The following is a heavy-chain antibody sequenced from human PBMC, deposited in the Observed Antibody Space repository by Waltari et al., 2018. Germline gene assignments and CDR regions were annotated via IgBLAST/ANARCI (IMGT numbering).Heavy chain of an antibody. Sequence: EVQLVESGGPVVRPGGSLRLSCVASGFSFEDYGMSWVRQAPGKGLEWVSGITWNAGQTGYAGSVKGRFTISRDDGKKSLYLQMNNLRDEDTALYYCAREFRSGYSIDFWGQGTLVTVSA. CDR3: AREFRSGYSIDF. V-gene: IGHV3-20*04. CDR2: ITWNAGQT. CDR1: GFSFEDYG. J-gene: IGHJ4*02. D-gene: IGHD6-13*01.